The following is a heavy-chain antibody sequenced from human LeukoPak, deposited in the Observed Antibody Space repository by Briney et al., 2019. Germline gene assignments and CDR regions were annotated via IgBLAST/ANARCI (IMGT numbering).Heavy chain of an antibody. CDR3: ARANTGTYPYYFDY. D-gene: IGHD1-26*01. J-gene: IGHJ4*02. V-gene: IGHV4-34*01. CDR1: GGSFRGYY. CDR2: INHSGST. Sequence: SETLSLTCAVYGGSFRGYYWSWIRQPPGKGLEWIGEINHSGSTNYNPSLKSRVTLSVDTSKNQVSLKLSSVTAADTAVNYCARANTGTYPYYFDYWGQGTLVTVSS.